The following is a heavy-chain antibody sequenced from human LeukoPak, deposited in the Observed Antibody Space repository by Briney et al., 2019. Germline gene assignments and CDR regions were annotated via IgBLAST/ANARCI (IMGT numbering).Heavy chain of an antibody. CDR1: GYTFTDYD. Sequence: ASVKVSCKTSGYTFTDYDVHWVRQAPGQGLESMGWINPNSATTNYAQRLQGRVTFTRDTSLSIAYMELSSLTSEDAAVYFCARGDFGETNTAFDVWGQGTLVAVSS. CDR3: ARGDFGETNTAFDV. V-gene: IGHV1-8*03. D-gene: IGHD4-17*01. J-gene: IGHJ3*01. CDR2: INPNSATT.